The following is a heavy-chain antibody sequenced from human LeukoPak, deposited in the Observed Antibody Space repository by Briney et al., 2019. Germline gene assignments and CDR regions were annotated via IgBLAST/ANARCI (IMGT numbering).Heavy chain of an antibody. CDR1: GFTFSSYG. J-gene: IGHJ4*02. CDR2: IRFDESNK. V-gene: IGHV3-30*02. Sequence: GGSLGLSCTASGFTFSSYGMHWVRQAPGKGLEWVAFIRFDESNKYYADSVKGRFTISRDNSKNTLYLQMNSLRVEDTAVYYCLRGDRRDYWGQGTLVTVSS. CDR3: LRGDRRDY.